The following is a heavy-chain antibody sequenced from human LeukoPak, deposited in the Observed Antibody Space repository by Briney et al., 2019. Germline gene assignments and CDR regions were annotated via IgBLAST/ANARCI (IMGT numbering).Heavy chain of an antibody. D-gene: IGHD5-24*01. J-gene: IGHJ4*02. CDR2: IRTTAEGAKYA. V-gene: IGHV3-48*02. CDR3: EDGIRDAFDY. Sequence: PGGSLGRSCATSGFSFTDYPMNSVRQDPGKGQERISNIRTTAEGAKYAYYADSVKGRVTISRDDGKKTLYLHMNSLRDDDTFFFQAEDGIRDAFDYWGQGILVTVSS. CDR1: GFSFTDYP.